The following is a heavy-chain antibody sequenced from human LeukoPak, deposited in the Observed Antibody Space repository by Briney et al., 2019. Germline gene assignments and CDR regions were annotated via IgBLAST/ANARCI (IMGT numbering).Heavy chain of an antibody. CDR3: AREPRDGYNRLDY. V-gene: IGHV4-39*07. D-gene: IGHD5-24*01. Sequence: SETLSLTCSVSGDSVSRTSDNWGWIRQPPGKGLEWIGNIYYTGSTYYNPSLKSRVTMSVDTSNNQFSLKLSSVTAADTAVYYCAREPRDGYNRLDYWGQGTLVTVSS. J-gene: IGHJ4*02. CDR2: IYYTGST. CDR1: GDSVSRTSDN.